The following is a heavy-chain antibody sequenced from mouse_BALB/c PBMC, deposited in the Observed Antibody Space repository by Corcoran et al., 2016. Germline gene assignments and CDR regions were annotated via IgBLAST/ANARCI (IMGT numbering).Heavy chain of an antibody. CDR3: ANWDCYFDV. CDR1: GFNIKDTY. V-gene: IGHV14-3*02. CDR2: IDPANGNT. Sequence: EVQLQQSGAELVKPGASVKLSCTASGFNIKDTYMPLVKQRPEQGLEWIGRIDPANGNTKYDPKFQGKATITADTSSNTAYLQLSSLTSEDTAVYYCANWDCYFDVWGAGTTVPVSS. D-gene: IGHD4-1*01. J-gene: IGHJ1*01.